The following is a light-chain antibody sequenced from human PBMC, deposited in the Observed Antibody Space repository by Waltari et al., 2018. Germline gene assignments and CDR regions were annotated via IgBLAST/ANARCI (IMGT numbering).Light chain of an antibody. CDR1: SGNIDATY. J-gene: IGLJ2*01. V-gene: IGLV6-57*03. CDR3: QTYDLGNPVV. CDR2: EDD. Sequence: LVLTQPHSVSESPGKTVTISCSRSSGNIDATYVQWYPQRPGSAPATIIYEDDKRPSGVPDRFSASVDTSSNSASLTISGLTTEDEADYYCQTYDLGNPVVFGGGTKLTVL.